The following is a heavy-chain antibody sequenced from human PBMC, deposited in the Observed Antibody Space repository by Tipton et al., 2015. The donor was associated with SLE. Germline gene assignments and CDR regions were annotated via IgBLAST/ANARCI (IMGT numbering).Heavy chain of an antibody. Sequence: TLSLTCTVSGGSISSSSYYWGWIRQPPGKGLEWIGYTYTSGGTDYNPSLKSRVTIHVDTSKNQRSLSLSSVTAADTAVYYCAGLTGGPYYFDYWGQGTLVTVSS. V-gene: IGHV4-39*01. J-gene: IGHJ4*02. CDR2: TYTSGGT. D-gene: IGHD7-27*01. CDR3: AGLTGGPYYFDY. CDR1: GGSISSSSYY.